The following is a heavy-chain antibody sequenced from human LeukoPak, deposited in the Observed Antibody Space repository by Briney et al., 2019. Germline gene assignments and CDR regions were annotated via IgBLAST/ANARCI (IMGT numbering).Heavy chain of an antibody. D-gene: IGHD2-2*01. V-gene: IGHV1-69*05. J-gene: IGHJ6*03. Sequence: SVKVSCKASGGTFSSYAISWVRQAPGQGLEWMGGIIPIFGTANYAQKFEGRVKINTDESTSTAYMELSSLRSDDKAVYYCARGPEVPAGRVYCYYYMDVWGKGSTVTVSS. CDR1: GGTFSSYA. CDR2: IIPIFGTA. CDR3: ARGPEVPAGRVYCYYYMDV.